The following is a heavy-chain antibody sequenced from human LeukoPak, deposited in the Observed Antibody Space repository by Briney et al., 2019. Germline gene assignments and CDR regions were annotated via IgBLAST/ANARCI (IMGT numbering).Heavy chain of an antibody. V-gene: IGHV4-59*01. J-gene: IGHJ4*02. D-gene: IGHD5-24*01. CDR1: GGSISSYY. CDR3: ARIQYEMATGDY. Sequence: SETLSLTCTVSGGSISSYYWSWIRQPPGKGLEWVGYIYYSGSTNYNPSLKSRVTISVDTSKNQFSLKLSSVTAPDTAVYYCARIQYEMATGDYWGQGTLVTVSS. CDR2: IYYSGST.